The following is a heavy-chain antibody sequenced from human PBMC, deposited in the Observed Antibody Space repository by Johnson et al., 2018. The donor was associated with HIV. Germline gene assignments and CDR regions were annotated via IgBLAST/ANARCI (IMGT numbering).Heavy chain of an antibody. Sequence: VQLVESGGALIQPGGSLRLSCAASGFTFSSYAMSWVRQAPGKGLEWVSAISGSGGSTYYADSVKGRFTISRDNSKNTLYLQMNSLRAEDTAVYYCAKAVTGEGAFDIWGQGTMVTVSS. CDR1: GFTFSSYA. CDR3: AKAVTGEGAFDI. J-gene: IGHJ3*02. D-gene: IGHD7-27*01. CDR2: ISGSGGST. V-gene: IGHV3-23*04.